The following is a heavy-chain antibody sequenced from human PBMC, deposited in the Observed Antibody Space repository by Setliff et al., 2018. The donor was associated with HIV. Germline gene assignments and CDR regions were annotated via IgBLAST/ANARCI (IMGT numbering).Heavy chain of an antibody. J-gene: IGHJ1*01. CDR1: GFTFNNYA. CDR2: ISFDGNNK. Sequence: PGGSLRLSCEASGFTFNNYAMYWVRQAPGKGLEWVAVISFDGNNKNYADSVKGRFTISRDNSRDTLYLEMNNLRAEDTAVYYCAKGGANGWYGGYFQHWGQGTLVTVSS. CDR3: AKGGANGWYGGYFQH. V-gene: IGHV3-30*04. D-gene: IGHD6-19*01.